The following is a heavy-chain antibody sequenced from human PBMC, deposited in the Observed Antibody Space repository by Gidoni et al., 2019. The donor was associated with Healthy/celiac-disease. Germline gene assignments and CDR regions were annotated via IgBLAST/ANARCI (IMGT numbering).Heavy chain of an antibody. Sequence: QVQLQESGPGLVKPSETLALTCTVSGGTISSYYWSWVRQPPGKGLEWIGYIYYSGSTHYNPSLKSRVTISVDTSQNQFSLKLSSVTAADTAVYYCARSSDYGDYVGDYWGQGTLVTVSS. D-gene: IGHD4-17*01. CDR3: ARSSDYGDYVGDY. V-gene: IGHV4-59*01. J-gene: IGHJ4*02. CDR2: IYYSGST. CDR1: GGTISSYY.